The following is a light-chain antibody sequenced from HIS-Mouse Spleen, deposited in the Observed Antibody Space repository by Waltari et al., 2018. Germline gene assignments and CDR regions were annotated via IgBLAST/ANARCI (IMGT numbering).Light chain of an antibody. CDR3: YSTDSSGNHRV. Sequence: SCELRHPPSASVPSGQTGRITCCGVASPTKASDWYQQNSGQAPVLVIYEDSKRPSGSPERFSGSSSGTMATLTISGAQVEDEADYYCYSTDSSGNHRVFGGGTKLTVL. V-gene: IGLV3-10*01. J-gene: IGLJ2*01. CDR1: ASPTKA. CDR2: EDS.